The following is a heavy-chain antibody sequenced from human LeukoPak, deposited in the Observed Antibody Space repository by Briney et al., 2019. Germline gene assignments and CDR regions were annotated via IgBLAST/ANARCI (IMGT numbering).Heavy chain of an antibody. Sequence: SSETLSLTCTVSGVSISSSSYYWGWLRQPPGKGLEWIVSVYYSGSTYYNPSVKSPFTMSVDTSKNQFSLKLSSVTAADTAVYYCARTYYYDSSGYPFDYGGQGTLVTVSS. V-gene: IGHV4-39*07. D-gene: IGHD3-22*01. CDR3: ARTYYYDSSGYPFDY. CDR1: GVSISSSSYY. CDR2: VYYSGST. J-gene: IGHJ4*02.